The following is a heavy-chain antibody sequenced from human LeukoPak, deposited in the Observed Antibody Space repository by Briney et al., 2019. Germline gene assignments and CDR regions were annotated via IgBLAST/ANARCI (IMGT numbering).Heavy chain of an antibody. Sequence: SETLSLTCAVYGGSFSGYYWSWIRQPPGKGLEWIGEISHSGITNYNPSLKSRVTISVDTSKNQFSLQLNSVTAADTAVYYCARVPLRFLEPSDYWGQGTLVTVPS. V-gene: IGHV4-34*01. CDR2: ISHSGIT. D-gene: IGHD3-3*01. CDR3: ARVPLRFLEPSDY. J-gene: IGHJ4*02. CDR1: GGSFSGYY.